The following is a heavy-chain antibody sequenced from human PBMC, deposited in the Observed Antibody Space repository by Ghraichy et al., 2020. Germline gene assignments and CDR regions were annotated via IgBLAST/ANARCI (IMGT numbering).Heavy chain of an antibody. Sequence: SETLSLTCAVSGGSISSSNWWSWLRHPPGKGLEWIGEIYHSGSTNYNPSLKSRVTMSVDKSKSQFSLRLNSVTAADTAVYYCARYSTSPPSYYYGMDVWGQGTTVTVSS. CDR2: IYHSGST. CDR1: GGSISSSNW. J-gene: IGHJ6*02. CDR3: ARYSTSPPSYYYGMDV. D-gene: IGHD6-6*01. V-gene: IGHV4-4*02.